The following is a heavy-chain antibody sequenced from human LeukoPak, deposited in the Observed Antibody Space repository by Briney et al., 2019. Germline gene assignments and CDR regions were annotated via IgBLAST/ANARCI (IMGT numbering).Heavy chain of an antibody. CDR1: GSTFTSYG. CDR2: ISAYNGNT. J-gene: IGHJ5*02. D-gene: IGHD3-10*01. CDR3: ARDHLHRGVPPKYNWFDP. Sequence: GASVNVSCKASGSTFTSYGISWVRQAPRQGLGRMGWISAYNGNTNYSQRLQRRVTMTTDTSTGTAYMELRSLRSDDTAVYYCARDHLHRGVPPKYNWFDPWGQGTLVTVSS. V-gene: IGHV1-18*01.